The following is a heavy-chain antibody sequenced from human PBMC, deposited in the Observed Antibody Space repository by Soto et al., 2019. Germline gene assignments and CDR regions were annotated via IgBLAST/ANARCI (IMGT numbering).Heavy chain of an antibody. J-gene: IGHJ4*02. CDR2: ISYDGSNK. CDR3: AKDLWSYSGYDYYFDY. Sequence: GGSLRLSCAASGFTFSSYGMHWVRQAPGKGLEWVAVISYDGSNKYYADSVKGRFTISRDNSKNTLYLQMNSLRAEDTAVYYCAKDLWSYSGYDYYFDYWGQGTLVTVSS. D-gene: IGHD5-12*01. V-gene: IGHV3-30*18. CDR1: GFTFSSYG.